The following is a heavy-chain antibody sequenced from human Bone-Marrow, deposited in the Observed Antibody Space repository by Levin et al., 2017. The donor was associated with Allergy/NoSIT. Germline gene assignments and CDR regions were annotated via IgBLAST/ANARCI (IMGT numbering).Heavy chain of an antibody. V-gene: IGHV4-34*01. J-gene: IGHJ6*02. CDR2: INHSGST. Sequence: GSLRLSCAVYGGSFSGYYWSWIRQPPGKGLEWIGEINHSGSTNYNPSLKSRVTISVDTSKNQFSLKLSSVTAADTAVYYCARGYCSGGSCYPGGGYYYYGMDVWGQGTTVTVSS. CDR3: ARGYCSGGSCYPGGGYYYYGMDV. CDR1: GGSFSGYY. D-gene: IGHD2-15*01.